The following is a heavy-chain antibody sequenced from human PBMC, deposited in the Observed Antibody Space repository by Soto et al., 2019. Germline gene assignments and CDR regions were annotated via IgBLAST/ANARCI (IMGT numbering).Heavy chain of an antibody. J-gene: IGHJ4*02. D-gene: IGHD5-12*01. V-gene: IGHV2-5*02. Sequence: QITLKESGPPLVKPTETLTLTCSFSGFSLTTDVEGVAWIRQPPGKALEWLGVIYWDDDKRYRPSLKSRITITKGSSKNQVVLTMTNVDPVDTGTYFCAHTGRGYDYFDYWGQGALVTVS. CDR1: GFSLTTDVEG. CDR3: AHTGRGYDYFDY. CDR2: IYWDDDK.